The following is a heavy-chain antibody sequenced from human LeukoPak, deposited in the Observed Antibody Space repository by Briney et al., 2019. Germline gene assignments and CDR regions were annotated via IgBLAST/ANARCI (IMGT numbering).Heavy chain of an antibody. J-gene: IGHJ3*02. D-gene: IGHD7-27*01. V-gene: IGHV4-4*07. CDR1: GGSISSDY. CDR2: FFTTGNT. CDR3: ARDPANWGGRAFDI. Sequence: SETLSLTCTVSGGSISSDYWGWIRQPAGKGLEWVGRFFTTGNTNYNPSLKGRVTMSVDTSKNQFSLKISSVTAADTAVYYCARDPANWGGRAFDIWGQGTMVTVSS.